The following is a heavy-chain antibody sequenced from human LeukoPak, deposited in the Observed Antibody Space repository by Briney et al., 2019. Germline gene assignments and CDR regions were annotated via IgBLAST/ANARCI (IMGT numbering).Heavy chain of an antibody. CDR3: AIHNYYTAALDP. V-gene: IGHV5-51*01. Sequence: GESLKISCKGSGYSFTSYWIAWVRQMPGKGLEWMGIIYPGGSDTLYSPSFQGQVTISADKSISTAYLQWSSLKASDTAMYYCAIHNYYTAALDPWGQGTLVTVSS. J-gene: IGHJ5*02. CDR1: GYSFTSYW. CDR2: IYPGGSDT. D-gene: IGHD3-10*01.